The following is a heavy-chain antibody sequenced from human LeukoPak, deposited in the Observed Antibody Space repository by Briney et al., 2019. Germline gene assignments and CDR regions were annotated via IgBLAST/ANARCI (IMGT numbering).Heavy chain of an antibody. CDR1: GFTFRSYE. Sequence: GGSLRLSCAASGFTFRSYEMNWVRQAPGKGLEWVAVIWYDGSIKYYADSVKGRFSISRDNSKNTLYLQMNSLRAEDTAVYYCARYCSGGTCKLGYYYYGMDVWGQGTTVTVSS. V-gene: IGHV3-33*08. CDR2: IWYDGSIK. D-gene: IGHD2-15*01. J-gene: IGHJ6*02. CDR3: ARYCSGGTCKLGYYYYGMDV.